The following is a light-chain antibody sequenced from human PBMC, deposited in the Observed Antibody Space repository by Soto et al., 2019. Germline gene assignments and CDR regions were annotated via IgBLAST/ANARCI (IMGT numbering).Light chain of an antibody. CDR3: QQRSNWPRGT. CDR2: DAS. J-gene: IGKJ2*01. CDR1: ESVCSY. V-gene: IGKV3-11*01. Sequence: EIVLTQSPATLSLSPGERATLSCRASESVCSYLAWYQQKPGQAPRLLIYDASNRATGIPARFSGSGSGTDSTLTISSLEPEDFAVYYCQQRSNWPRGTFGQGTKLEIK.